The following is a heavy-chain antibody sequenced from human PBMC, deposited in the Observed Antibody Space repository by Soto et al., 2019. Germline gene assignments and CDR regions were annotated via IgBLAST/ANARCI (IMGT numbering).Heavy chain of an antibody. V-gene: IGHV3-23*01. Sequence: RRLSCAASGFTFSSYAMSWVRQAPGKGLEWVSSISGSGGGTYYADSVKGRFTFSRDNSKNTLYLQMNSLRAEDTAVYYCAKFGMATTKRSPPYYTDYWGQGALVTGSS. CDR2: ISGSGGGT. CDR1: GFTFSSYA. D-gene: IGHD1-1*01. CDR3: AKFGMATTKRSPPYYTDY. J-gene: IGHJ4*02.